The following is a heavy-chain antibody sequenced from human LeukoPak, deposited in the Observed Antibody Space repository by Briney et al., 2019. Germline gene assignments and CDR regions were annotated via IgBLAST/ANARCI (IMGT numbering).Heavy chain of an antibody. Sequence: SETLSLTCTVSGGSISSSSYYWGWIRQPPGKGLEWIGSIYYSGSTYYNPSLKSRVTISVDTSKNQFSLKLSSVTAADTAVYYCARAPGYSSSWAYWGQGTLVTVSS. V-gene: IGHV4-39*01. CDR2: IYYSGST. J-gene: IGHJ4*02. D-gene: IGHD6-13*01. CDR3: ARAPGYSSSWAY. CDR1: GGSISSSSYY.